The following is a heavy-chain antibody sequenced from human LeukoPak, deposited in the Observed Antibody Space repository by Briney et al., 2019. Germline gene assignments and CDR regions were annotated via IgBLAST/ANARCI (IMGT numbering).Heavy chain of an antibody. D-gene: IGHD3-3*01. CDR1: GFTFSSYS. Sequence: PGGSLRLSCAASGFTFSSYSMNWVRQAPGKGLEWVSSISSSSSYIYYADSVKGRFTISRDNAKNSLYLQMNSLRAEDTAVYYCTRDQGDDFWSGYYTDWFDPWGQGTLVTVPS. CDR2: ISSSSSYI. CDR3: TRDQGDDFWSGYYTDWFDP. V-gene: IGHV3-21*01. J-gene: IGHJ5*02.